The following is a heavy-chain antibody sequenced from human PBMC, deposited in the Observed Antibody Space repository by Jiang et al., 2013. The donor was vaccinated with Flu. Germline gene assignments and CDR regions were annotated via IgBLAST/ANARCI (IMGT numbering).Heavy chain of an antibody. CDR2: IYYSGST. J-gene: IGHJ4*02. V-gene: IGHV4-39*01. Sequence: PGLVKPSGTLSLTCAVSGGSISSSSYYWGWIRQPPGKGLEWIGSIYYSGSTYYNPSLKSRVTISVDTSKNQFSLKLSSVTAADTAVYYCARHVNYCSSTSCPYFDYWGQGTLVTVSS. CDR3: ARHVNYCSSTSCPYFDY. CDR1: GGSISSSSYY. D-gene: IGHD2-2*01.